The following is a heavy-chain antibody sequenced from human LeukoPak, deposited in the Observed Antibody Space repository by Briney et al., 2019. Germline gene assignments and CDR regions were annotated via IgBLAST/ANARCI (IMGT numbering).Heavy chain of an antibody. CDR2: IYYSGST. CDR1: GGSISSYY. J-gene: IGHJ3*02. D-gene: IGHD5-24*01. V-gene: IGHV4-59*12. Sequence: SETLSLTCTVSGGSISSYYWSWIRQPPGKGLEWIGYIYYSGSTNYNPSLKSRVTISVDTSKNQFSLKLSSVTAADTAVYYCARGMAPGAFDIWGQGTMVTVSS. CDR3: ARGMAPGAFDI.